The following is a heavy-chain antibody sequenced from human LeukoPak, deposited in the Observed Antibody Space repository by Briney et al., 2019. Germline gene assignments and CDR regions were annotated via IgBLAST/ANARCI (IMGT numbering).Heavy chain of an antibody. V-gene: IGHV3-66*02. CDR3: ARGGPYTDYFDY. CDR2: IYSGGST. Sequence: GGSLRLSCAAYGLTVSSNYMSWVRQAPGKGLEWVSVIYSGGSTYYADSVKGRFTISRDNSKTTLYLHMNSLRAEDTAVYYCARGGPYTDYFDYWGQGTLVTVSS. D-gene: IGHD1-1*01. CDR1: GLTVSSNY. J-gene: IGHJ4*02.